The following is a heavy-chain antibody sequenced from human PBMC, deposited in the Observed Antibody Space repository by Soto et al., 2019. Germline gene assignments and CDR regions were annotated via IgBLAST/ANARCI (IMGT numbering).Heavy chain of an antibody. D-gene: IGHD1-26*01. CDR3: ARGLFIGFLPFNWFDP. CDR2: INPSGGST. CDR1: GYTFTSYY. V-gene: IGHV1-46*03. Sequence: ASVKVSCKASGYTFTSYYMHWVRQAPGQGLEWMGIINPSGGSTSYAQKFQGRVTMTRDTSTSTVYMELSSLRSEDTAVYYCARGLFIGFLPFNWFDPWGQGTLVTVSS. J-gene: IGHJ5*02.